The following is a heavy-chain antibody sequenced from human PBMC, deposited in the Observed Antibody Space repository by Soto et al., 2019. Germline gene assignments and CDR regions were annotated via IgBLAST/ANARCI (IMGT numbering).Heavy chain of an antibody. CDR1: GYKLGSAW. CDR3: ARQISFVCDS. V-gene: IGHV5-51*01. D-gene: IGHD3-16*01. J-gene: IGHJ4*02. CDR2: IKPGTSDI. Sequence: PGESLKISCEGAGYKLGSAWIGWVRRKPGKGPEWMGIIKPGTSDIRYSPSFRGQVTISADEAANTAFLQWSSLKTSDTAIYYCARQISFVCDSWGQGTLVTVSS.